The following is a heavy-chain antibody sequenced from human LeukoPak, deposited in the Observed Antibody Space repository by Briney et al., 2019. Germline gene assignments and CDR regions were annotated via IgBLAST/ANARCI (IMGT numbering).Heavy chain of an antibody. D-gene: IGHD3-3*01. Sequence: GGSLRLSCAASGFTFSDYYMSWIRQAPGKGLEWVSYISSSGSTIYYADSVKGRFTISRDNAKNSLYLQMNSLGAEDTAVYYCARDSGVGVFAVNWFDPWGQGTLVTVSS. CDR2: ISSSGSTI. V-gene: IGHV3-11*01. CDR3: ARDSGVGVFAVNWFDP. J-gene: IGHJ5*02. CDR1: GFTFSDYY.